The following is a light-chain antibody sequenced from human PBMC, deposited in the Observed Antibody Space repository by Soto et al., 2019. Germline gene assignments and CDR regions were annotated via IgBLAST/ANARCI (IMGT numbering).Light chain of an antibody. Sequence: EIVMTQFPATLSKSPGESATFSCMASQSIGTKLAWYQQRPGQAPRLLMYGASSRATGIPDRFSGSGSGTDFTLTISRLEPEDFAVYYCQQYGSSPRTFGQGTKVDIK. CDR3: QQYGSSPRT. CDR1: QSIGTK. J-gene: IGKJ1*01. V-gene: IGKV3-20*01. CDR2: GAS.